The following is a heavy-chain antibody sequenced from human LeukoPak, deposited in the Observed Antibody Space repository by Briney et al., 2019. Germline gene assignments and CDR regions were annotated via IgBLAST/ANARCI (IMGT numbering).Heavy chain of an antibody. D-gene: IGHD2-2*02. CDR3: ARGPPDCSSTSCYTGYFDY. J-gene: IGHJ4*02. Sequence: GASVKVSCKVSGYTLTELSMHWVRQAPGKGLEWMGGFDPEDGETIYAQKFQGRVTMTEDTSTDTAYMELSSLRSEDTAVYYCARGPPDCSSTSCYTGYFDYWGQGTLVTVSS. V-gene: IGHV1-24*01. CDR1: GYTLTELS. CDR2: FDPEDGET.